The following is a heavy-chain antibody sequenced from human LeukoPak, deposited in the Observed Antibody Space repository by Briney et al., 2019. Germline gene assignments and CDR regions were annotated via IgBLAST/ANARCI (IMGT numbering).Heavy chain of an antibody. V-gene: IGHV4-34*01. D-gene: IGHD3-3*01. CDR3: ARVKSYYDFWSGYYTGGRWFDP. Sequence: GSLRLSCAASGFTFSSYAMHWVRQPPGKGLEWIGEINHSGSTNYNPSLKSRVTISVDTSKNQFSLKLSSVTAADTAVYYCARVKSYYDFWSGYYTGGRWFDPWGQGTLVTVSS. J-gene: IGHJ5*02. CDR2: INHSGST. CDR1: GFTFSSYA.